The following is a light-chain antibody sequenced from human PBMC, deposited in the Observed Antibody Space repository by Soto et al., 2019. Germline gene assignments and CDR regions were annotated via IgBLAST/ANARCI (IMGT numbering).Light chain of an antibody. J-gene: IGLJ2*01. CDR1: SSDVGGYNH. Sequence: QSALTQPPSASGSPGQSVTISCTGTSSDVGGYNHVSWYQQHPGKAPKLIICGVNERPSGVPDRFSGSKSGNTASLTVSGRQAEDEADYYWISDADNSSGYVALGGGTKLTVL. V-gene: IGLV2-8*01. CDR2: GVN. CDR3: ISDADNSSGYVA.